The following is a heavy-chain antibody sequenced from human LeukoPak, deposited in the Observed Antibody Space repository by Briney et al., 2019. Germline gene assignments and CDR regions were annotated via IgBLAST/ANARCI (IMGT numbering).Heavy chain of an antibody. V-gene: IGHV3-48*02. CDR1: GFTFSSYS. CDR2: ISSSRSTI. J-gene: IGHJ4*02. CDR3: APLGYCSGGSCQGLVY. D-gene: IGHD2-15*01. Sequence: WGSLSLSCAASGFTFSSYSMNWVRQAPGKGLEWVSYISSSRSTIYYADSVKGRFTISRDNAKNSLYLQMDSLRDEDTAVYYCAPLGYCSGGSCQGLVYWGQGTL.